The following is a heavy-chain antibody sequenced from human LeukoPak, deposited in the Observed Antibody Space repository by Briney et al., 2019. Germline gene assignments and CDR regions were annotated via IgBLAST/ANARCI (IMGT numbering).Heavy chain of an antibody. CDR3: ARDPTTVTKGLDI. CDR1: GGSFSSHY. D-gene: IGHD4-17*01. J-gene: IGHJ3*02. V-gene: IGHV4-59*11. CDR2: ISYIGST. Sequence: SETLSLTCTVPGGSFSSHYWSWIRQPPGKGLERIGYISYIGSTNYNPSLKSRVTISVDTSKNQFSLKLSSVTAADTAVYYCARDPTTVTKGLDIWGEGTMVTVSS.